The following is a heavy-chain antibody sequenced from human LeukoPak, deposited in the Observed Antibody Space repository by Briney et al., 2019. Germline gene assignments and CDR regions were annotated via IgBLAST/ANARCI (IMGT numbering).Heavy chain of an antibody. V-gene: IGHV3-23*01. CDR3: ARDHTSGWLRGFDY. CDR1: GFTFSSYA. CDR2: ISGSGGST. J-gene: IGHJ4*02. D-gene: IGHD6-19*01. Sequence: GGSLRLSCAASGFTFSSYAMSWVRQAPGKGLEWVSAISGSGGSTYYADSVKGRFTISRDNSKNTLYLQVNSLGAEDTAVYYCARDHTSGWLRGFDYWGQGTLVTVSS.